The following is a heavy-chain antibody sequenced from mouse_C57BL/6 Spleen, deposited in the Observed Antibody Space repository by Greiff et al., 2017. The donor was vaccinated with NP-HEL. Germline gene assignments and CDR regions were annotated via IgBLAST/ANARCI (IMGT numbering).Heavy chain of an antibody. D-gene: IGHD1-1*01. CDR2: IDPNSGGT. V-gene: IGHV1-72*01. Sequence: QVQLQQPGAELVKPGASVKLSCKASGYTFTSYWMHWVKQRPGRGLEWIGRIDPNSGGTKYNEKFKSKATLTVDKPSSTAYMQLSSLTSEDSAVYYCASPITTVVGEAPWFAYWGQGTLVTVSA. CDR1: GYTFTSYW. CDR3: ASPITTVVGEAPWFAY. J-gene: IGHJ3*01.